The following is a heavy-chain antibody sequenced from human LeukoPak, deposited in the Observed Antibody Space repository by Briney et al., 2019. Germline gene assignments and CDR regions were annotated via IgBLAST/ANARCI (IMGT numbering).Heavy chain of an antibody. J-gene: IGHJ6*03. CDR1: GFTFSNAW. CDR3: TTDPRLHCSSTSCQHYYYYNMDA. D-gene: IGHD2-2*01. V-gene: IGHV3-15*01. Sequence: GGSLRLSCVASGFTFSNAWMNWVRQAPGKGLEWVGLIKSKTDGGTTDYAAPVKGRFTISRDDSKNTLYLQMNSLKTEDTAVYYCTTDPRLHCSSTSCQHYYYYNMDAWGKGTMVTVSS. CDR2: IKSKTDGGTT.